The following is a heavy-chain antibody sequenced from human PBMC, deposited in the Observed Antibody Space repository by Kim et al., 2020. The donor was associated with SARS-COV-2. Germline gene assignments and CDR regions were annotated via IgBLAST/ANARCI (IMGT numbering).Heavy chain of an antibody. V-gene: IGHV3-7*01. J-gene: IGHJ5*02. D-gene: IGHD5-12*01. Sequence: YVDSVKGRFTISRDNAKNSQYLQMNSLRAEDTAVYYCARLGIVAPNWFDPWGQGTLVTVSS. CDR3: ARLGIVAPNWFDP.